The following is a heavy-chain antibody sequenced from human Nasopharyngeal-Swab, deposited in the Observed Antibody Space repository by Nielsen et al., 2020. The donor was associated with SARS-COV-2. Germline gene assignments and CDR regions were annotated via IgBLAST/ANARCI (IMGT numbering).Heavy chain of an antibody. CDR2: INHSGST. J-gene: IGHJ4*02. Sequence: CAVHGGSFSGHYWSWIRQPPGKGLGWIGEINHSGSTNYNPSLKSRVTISVDTSKNQFSLKLSSVTAADTAVYYCARGGWGDYPDYWGQGTLVTVSS. D-gene: IGHD4-17*01. CDR3: ARGGWGDYPDY. CDR1: GGSFSGHY. V-gene: IGHV4-34*01.